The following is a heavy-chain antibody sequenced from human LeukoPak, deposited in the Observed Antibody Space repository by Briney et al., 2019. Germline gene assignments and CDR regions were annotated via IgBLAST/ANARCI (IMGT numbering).Heavy chain of an antibody. CDR3: AKDRGYYDINYFDY. V-gene: IGHV3-23*01. J-gene: IGHJ4*02. CDR2: IGTSGANT. D-gene: IGHD3-22*01. CDR1: GFTFNNYG. Sequence: PGGSLRLSCAASGFTFNNYGMGWVRQTPGKGLEWVATIGTSGANTYHADSVKGRFTISRDNSKNTLYLQMNSLRAEDTAVYYCAKDRGYYDINYFDYWGQGTLVTVSS.